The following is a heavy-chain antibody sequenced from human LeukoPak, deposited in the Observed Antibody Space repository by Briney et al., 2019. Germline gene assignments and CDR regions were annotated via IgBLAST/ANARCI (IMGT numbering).Heavy chain of an antibody. CDR2: INAGNGNT. Sequence: KVSCXASGYTFTSYAMHWVRQAPGQRLEWMGWINAGNGNTKYSQKFQGRVTITRDTSASTAYMELSSLRSEDTAVYYCARGPYCSGGSCYYYYGMDVWGQGTTVTVSS. CDR1: GYTFTSYA. D-gene: IGHD2-15*01. J-gene: IGHJ6*02. CDR3: ARGPYCSGGSCYYYYGMDV. V-gene: IGHV1-3*01.